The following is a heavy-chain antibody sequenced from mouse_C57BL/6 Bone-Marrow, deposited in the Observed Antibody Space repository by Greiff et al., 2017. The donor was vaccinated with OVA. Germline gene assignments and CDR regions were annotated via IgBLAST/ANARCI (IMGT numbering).Heavy chain of an antibody. CDR3: ARRGELGRDCPYYAMDY. Sequence: VQLQQPGAELVRPGSSVKLSCKASGYTFTSYWMDWVKQRPGQGLEWIGNIYPSDSETHYNQKFKDKATLTVDKSSSTAYMQLSSLTSEDSAVYYCARRGELGRDCPYYAMDYWGQGTSVTVSS. CDR1: GYTFTSYW. J-gene: IGHJ4*01. D-gene: IGHD4-1*01. V-gene: IGHV1-61*01. CDR2: IYPSDSET.